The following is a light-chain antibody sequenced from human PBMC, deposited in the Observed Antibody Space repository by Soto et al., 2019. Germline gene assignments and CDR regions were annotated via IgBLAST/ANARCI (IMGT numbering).Light chain of an antibody. CDR3: AAWDDSLSGAV. CDR1: GSNIGSHT. Sequence: QSVLTQPPSASGTPGQRVTISCSGSGSNIGSHTVSWYQQLPGTAPNLLIYSNDQRPSGVPDRFSGSKSGTSASLAISGPQSEDEADYYCAAWDDSLSGAVFGGGTQLTSS. V-gene: IGLV1-44*01. J-gene: IGLJ7*01. CDR2: SND.